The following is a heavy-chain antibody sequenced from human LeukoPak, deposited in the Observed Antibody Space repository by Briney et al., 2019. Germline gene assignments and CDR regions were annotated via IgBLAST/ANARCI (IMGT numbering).Heavy chain of an antibody. J-gene: IGHJ6*02. CDR1: RFTFSNYA. V-gene: IGHV3-30-3*01. CDR3: ARDPNHLTDYYGSGSYWYYYGMDV. CDR2: ISYDGSNK. Sequence: GGSLRLSCAASRFTFSNYAMHWVRQAPGKGLEWVAVISYDGSNKYYADSVKGRFTISRDNSKNTLYLQMNSLRAEDTAVYYCARDPNHLTDYYGSGSYWYYYGMDVWGQGTTVTVSS. D-gene: IGHD3-10*01.